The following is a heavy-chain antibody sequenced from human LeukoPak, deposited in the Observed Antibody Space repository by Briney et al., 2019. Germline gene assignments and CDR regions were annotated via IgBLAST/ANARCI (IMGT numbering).Heavy chain of an antibody. Sequence: SETLSLTCTVSGGSISSYYGSWIRQPPGKGLELMGYIYYSGSTNYNPSLTGRVTISVDTSKNQFTLKLSSVTAADTAVYYSARLSGSYAPFDYWGEGTLVTVSS. V-gene: IGHV4-59*08. D-gene: IGHD1-26*01. CDR2: IYYSGST. CDR1: GGSISSYY. CDR3: ARLSGSYAPFDY. J-gene: IGHJ4*02.